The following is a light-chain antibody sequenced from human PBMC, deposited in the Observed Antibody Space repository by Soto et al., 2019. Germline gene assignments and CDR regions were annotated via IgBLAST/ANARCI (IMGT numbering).Light chain of an antibody. V-gene: IGKV3-11*01. CDR1: QNVSTY. CDR2: DAS. CDR3: QQRTSWLT. Sequence: EIVLTQSPATLSLSPGERVTLSCRASQNVSTYLAWYQQKPGQAPRLLIYDASDRATGIPARFSGSGSGTALTRTTATPAPEDSAVYYCQQRTSWLTLGPGTKVDIK. J-gene: IGKJ3*01.